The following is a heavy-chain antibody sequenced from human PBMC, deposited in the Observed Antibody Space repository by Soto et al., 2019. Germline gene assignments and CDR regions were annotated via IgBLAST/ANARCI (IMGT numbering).Heavy chain of an antibody. D-gene: IGHD2-2*01. CDR3: ASLGYCSSTSCYFGDHDAFDI. CDR1: GYSFTSYW. J-gene: IGHJ3*02. V-gene: IGHV5-51*01. CDR2: IYPGDSDT. Sequence: PGESLKISCKGSGYSFTSYWIGWVRQMPGKGLEWMGIIYPGDSDTRYSPSFQGQVTISADKSISTAYLQWSSLKASDTAMYYCASLGYCSSTSCYFGDHDAFDIWGQGTMVTVSS.